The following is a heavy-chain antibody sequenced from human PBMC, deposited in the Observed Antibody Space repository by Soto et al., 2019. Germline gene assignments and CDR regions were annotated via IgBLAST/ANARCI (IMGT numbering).Heavy chain of an antibody. CDR1: GYTFTSYD. V-gene: IGHV1-8*01. CDR3: ARGRLIVVVQAPGVYWFDP. CDR2: MNPNSGNT. Sequence: XSVKGSCKAAGYTFTSYDISWGRQATGQGLEWMGWMNPNSGNTGYAQKFQGRVTMTRNTSISTAYMELSSLRSEDTAVYYCARGRLIVVVQAPGVYWFDPWGQGTLVTVSS. D-gene: IGHD2-2*01. J-gene: IGHJ5*02.